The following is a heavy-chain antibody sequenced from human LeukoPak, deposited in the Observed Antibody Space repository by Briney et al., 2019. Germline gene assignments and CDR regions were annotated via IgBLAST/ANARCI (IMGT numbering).Heavy chain of an antibody. CDR2: ISPNNGDT. CDR3: AAPGYKYGYVLDH. V-gene: IGHV1-2*02. Sequence: ASVKVSCKASGYTFTVYYMHWVRQAPGQGPEWMGWISPNNGDTRYSQKFQGRVTMTTDTSISTAYMELSGLTSDDTAVYYCAAPGYKYGYVLDHWGQGTLVTVSS. D-gene: IGHD5-18*01. CDR1: GYTFTVYY. J-gene: IGHJ4*02.